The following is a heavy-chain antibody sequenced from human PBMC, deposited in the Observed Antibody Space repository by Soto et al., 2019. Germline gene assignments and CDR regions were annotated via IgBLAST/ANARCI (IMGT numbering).Heavy chain of an antibody. Sequence: EWSLSLSCAASGVTFSSYWMSWVRQAPGKGLEWVSYISSSRSTKYYADSVKGRFTISRDNAKNSLYLQMNSLRDEDTAVYYCARGLPLYSSGWYFDFWGQGTLVTVSS. J-gene: IGHJ4*02. D-gene: IGHD6-19*01. CDR2: ISSSRSTK. V-gene: IGHV3-48*02. CDR1: GVTFSSYW. CDR3: ARGLPLYSSGWYFDF.